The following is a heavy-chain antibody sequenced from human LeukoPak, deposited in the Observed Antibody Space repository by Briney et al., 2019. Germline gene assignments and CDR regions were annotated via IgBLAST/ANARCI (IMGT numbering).Heavy chain of an antibody. CDR1: GYSFTSYW. J-gene: IGHJ4*02. V-gene: IGHV5-51*01. D-gene: IGHD2-15*01. CDR2: IYPGDSDT. CDR3: VRALGYCSSGSCYYYDY. Sequence: GESLKISCNGAGYSFTSYWIGWVRQMPGKGLECMGIIYPGDSDTRYSPSFQGQVTISVDKSISTAYLQWSSLKASDTAMYYCVRALGYCSSGSCYYYDYWGQGTLVTVSS.